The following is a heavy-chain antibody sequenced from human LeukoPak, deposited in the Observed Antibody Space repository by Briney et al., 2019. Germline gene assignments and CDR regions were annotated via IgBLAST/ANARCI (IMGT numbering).Heavy chain of an antibody. V-gene: IGHV1-18*01. D-gene: IGHD3-10*01. J-gene: IGHJ4*02. Sequence: GASVKVSCKASGYTFTGYGISWVRQAPGQGLEWMGWISAYNGNTNYAQKFQGRGTMTTETSTRTAYMELRSLRSDDAAVYYCARIDLAYGSGTYYSSYFEYWGQGTLVTVSS. CDR3: ARIDLAYGSGTYYSSYFEY. CDR1: GYTFTGYG. CDR2: ISAYNGNT.